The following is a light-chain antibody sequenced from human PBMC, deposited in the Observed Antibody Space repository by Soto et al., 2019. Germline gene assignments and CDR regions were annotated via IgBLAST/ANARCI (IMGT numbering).Light chain of an antibody. CDR2: DAS. V-gene: IGKV3-11*01. Sequence: EIVLTQSPATLSLSPGERATLSCRASQSVSSYLAWYQQKPGQAPRLLIYDASNRATGIPARFSGSGSGTDFTLTISSLEPEEFAVYYCQQRSNCLTFGGGTKVAIK. CDR1: QSVSSY. J-gene: IGKJ4*01. CDR3: QQRSNCLT.